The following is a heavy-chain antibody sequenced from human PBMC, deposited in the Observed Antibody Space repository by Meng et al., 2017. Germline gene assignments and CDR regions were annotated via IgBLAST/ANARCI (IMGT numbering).Heavy chain of an antibody. V-gene: IGHV4-38-2*02. CDR3: VRDLPTGYFDP. Sequence: ESLKISGAVSGYSISSGSHWGWVRQSAGKAMEWIASIYHTGTTYYNPSLKRRATISVDTSNNQFSLRLNSVTAADTAIYYCVRDLPTGYFDPWGQGALVTVSS. J-gene: IGHJ5*02. D-gene: IGHD4-11*01. CDR2: IYHTGTT. CDR1: GYSISSGSH.